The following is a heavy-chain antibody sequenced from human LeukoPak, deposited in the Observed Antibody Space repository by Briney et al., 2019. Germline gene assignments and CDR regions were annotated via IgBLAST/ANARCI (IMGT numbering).Heavy chain of an antibody. V-gene: IGHV1-69*01. CDR1: GGTFSSYA. D-gene: IGHD6-13*01. CDR2: IIPIFGTA. CDR3: ARDPGGYSSSWYQAGWFDP. Sequence: SVKVSCKASGGTFSSYAISWVRQAPGQGLEWMGGIIPIFGTANYAQKFQGRVTITADESTSTAYMELSRLRSDDTAVYYCARDPGGYSSSWYQAGWFDPWGQGTLVTVSS. J-gene: IGHJ5*02.